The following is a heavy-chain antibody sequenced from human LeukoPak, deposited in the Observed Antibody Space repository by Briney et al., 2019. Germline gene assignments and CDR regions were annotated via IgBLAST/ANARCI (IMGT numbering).Heavy chain of an antibody. CDR1: GGSISSYY. J-gene: IGHJ6*03. Sequence: PSETLSLTCTVSGGSISSYYWSWIRQPAGKGLEWIGRIYTSGSTNYNPSLKSRVTMSVYTSKNQFSLKLSSVTAADTAVYYCARDTKFDSGYDLNWGYYYYMDVWGKGTTVTVSS. V-gene: IGHV4-4*07. CDR3: ARDTKFDSGYDLNWGYYYYMDV. CDR2: IYTSGST. D-gene: IGHD5-12*01.